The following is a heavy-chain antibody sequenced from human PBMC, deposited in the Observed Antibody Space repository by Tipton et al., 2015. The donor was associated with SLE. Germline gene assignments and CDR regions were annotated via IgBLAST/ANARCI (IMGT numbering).Heavy chain of an antibody. V-gene: IGHV3-53*04. J-gene: IGHJ4*02. CDR3: ASRASSGYYSFDY. D-gene: IGHD3-22*01. CDR1: GFTVSSNY. Sequence: VQLVQSGGGLVQPGGSLRLSCAASGFTVSSNYMSWVRQAPGKGLEWVSVIYSGGSTYYADSVKGRFTISRHNSENTLYLQMNSLRAEDTAVYYCASRASSGYYSFDYWGQGTLVTVSS. CDR2: IYSGGST.